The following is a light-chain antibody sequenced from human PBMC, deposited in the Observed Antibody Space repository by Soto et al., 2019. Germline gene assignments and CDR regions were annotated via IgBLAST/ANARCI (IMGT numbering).Light chain of an antibody. CDR3: QQYNSYLWT. J-gene: IGKJ1*01. CDR1: ETVNSNY. CDR2: DAS. V-gene: IGKV1-5*01. Sequence: TQSPRTLSFSPGERATLSCRASETVNSNYLAWYQQKPGKAPKLLIYDASSLESGVPSRFSGSGSGTEFTLTISSLQPDDFATYYCQQYNSYLWTFGQGTKVDI.